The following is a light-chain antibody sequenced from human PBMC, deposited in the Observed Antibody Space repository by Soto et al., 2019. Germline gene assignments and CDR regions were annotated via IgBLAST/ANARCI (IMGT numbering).Light chain of an antibody. J-gene: IGKJ1*01. CDR1: QSVLYSSNNKNY. CDR3: QQYYSTPTWT. CDR2: WAS. Sequence: DIVMTQSPDSLAVSLGERATINCKSSQSVLYSSNNKNYLAWYQQKPGQPPKLLFYWASTRESGVPDRISGSGSGTDFTLTISSLKAEDVAVYYCQQYYSTPTWTFGQGTKVDIK. V-gene: IGKV4-1*01.